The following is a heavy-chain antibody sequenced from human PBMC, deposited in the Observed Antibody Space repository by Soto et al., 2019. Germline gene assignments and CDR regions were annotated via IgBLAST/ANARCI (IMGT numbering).Heavy chain of an antibody. CDR3: ARDRTVTTKGEAFDI. CDR1: GGTFSSYT. V-gene: IGHV1-69*08. D-gene: IGHD4-17*01. CDR2: IIPILGIA. J-gene: IGHJ3*02. Sequence: QVQLVQSGAEVKKPGSSVKVSCKASGGTFSSYTISWVRQAPGQGLEWMGRIIPILGIANYAQKFQGRVTITADKSTRTAYMELSSLRSEDTAVYYCARDRTVTTKGEAFDIWGQGTMVTVSS.